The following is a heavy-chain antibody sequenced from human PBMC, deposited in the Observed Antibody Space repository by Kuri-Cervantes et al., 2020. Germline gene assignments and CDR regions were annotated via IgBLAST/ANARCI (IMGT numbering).Heavy chain of an antibody. CDR3: AKDSLPSAYYYYMDV. J-gene: IGHJ6*03. V-gene: IGHV3-30*02. CDR2: IRYDGNNK. D-gene: IGHD2-2*01. CDR1: GFTFSSYW. Sequence: GGSLRLSCTASGFTFSSYWMSWVRQAPGKGLEWVSFIRYDGNNKYYADSVKGRFTISRDNSKNTLYLQMNSLRAEDTAVYYCAKDSLPSAYYYYMDVWGKGTTVTVSS.